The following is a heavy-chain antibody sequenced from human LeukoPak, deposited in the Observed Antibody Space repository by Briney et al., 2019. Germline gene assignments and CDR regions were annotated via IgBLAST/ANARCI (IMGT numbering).Heavy chain of an antibody. CDR1: GYTFTGYY. D-gene: IGHD6-19*01. V-gene: IGHV1-2*02. CDR2: INPNSGGT. J-gene: IGHJ4*02. CDR3: ARRSGDNGGWIDY. Sequence: ASVKVSCKASGYTFTGYYMHWVRQAPGQGLEWMGWINPNSGGTNYAQKFQGRVTMTRDMSISTAYMELSRLRSDDTAVYYCARRSGDNGGWIDYWGQGTLVTVSS.